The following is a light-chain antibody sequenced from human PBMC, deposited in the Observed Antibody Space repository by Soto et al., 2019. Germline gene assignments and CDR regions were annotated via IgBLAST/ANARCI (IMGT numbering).Light chain of an antibody. CDR3: LQDYNYPRT. V-gene: IGKV1-6*01. J-gene: IGKJ2*01. CDR2: AAS. Sequence: AIQMTQSPSSLSASVGDSVTITCRASQGIRTDLGWYQQKPGKAPKLLIYAASSLQSGVPSRFSGSGSGTDCTLTISSLHPEDFATYYCLQDYNYPRTFGQGTKLEIK. CDR1: QGIRTD.